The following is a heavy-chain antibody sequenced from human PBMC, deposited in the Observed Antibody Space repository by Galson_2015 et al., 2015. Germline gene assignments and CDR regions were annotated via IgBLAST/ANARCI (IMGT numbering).Heavy chain of an antibody. D-gene: IGHD3-9*01. J-gene: IGHJ5*02. CDR2: INPSGGST. CDR1: GYTFTSYY. Sequence: SVKVSCKASGYTFTSYYMHWVRQAPGQGLEWMGIINPSGGSTSYAQKFQGRVTMTRDTSTSTVYMELSSLRSEDTAVYYCARGPGLRYLDWVGFDPWGQGTLVTVSS. CDR3: ARGPGLRYLDWVGFDP. V-gene: IGHV1-46*01.